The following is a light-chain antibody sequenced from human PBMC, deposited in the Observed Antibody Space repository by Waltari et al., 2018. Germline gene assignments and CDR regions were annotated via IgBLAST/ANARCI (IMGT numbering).Light chain of an antibody. CDR2: EVN. CDR1: SSDIGNYTF. J-gene: IGLJ3*02. V-gene: IGLV2-14*01. CDR3: CSYASSRTFDWV. Sequence: QSALTQPASVSGSPGQSITISCTGSSSDIGNYTFVSWYQQFPGKAPKLMIFEVNRRPSGVSSRFSGSKSGNTASLTISGLQAEDEADYYCCSYASSRTFDWVFGGGTKLTVL.